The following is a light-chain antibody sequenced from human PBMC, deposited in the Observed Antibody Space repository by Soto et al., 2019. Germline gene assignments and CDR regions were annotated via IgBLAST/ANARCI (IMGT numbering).Light chain of an antibody. CDR3: SSYAGSNIVV. CDR2: EVS. Sequence: QSVLTQPPSASGSPGQSVTISCTGTSSDVGGYNYVSWYQQHPGKAPKLMIYEVSKRPSGVPDRFSGSKSGNTASLTVSGLQAEDEADYYCSSYAGSNIVVFGGATQLTVL. CDR1: SSDVGGYNY. V-gene: IGLV2-8*01. J-gene: IGLJ2*01.